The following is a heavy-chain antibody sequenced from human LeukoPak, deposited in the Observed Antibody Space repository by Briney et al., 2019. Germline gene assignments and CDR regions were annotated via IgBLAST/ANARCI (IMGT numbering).Heavy chain of an antibody. CDR1: GFTFSSYG. V-gene: IGHV3-30*02. Sequence: GSLRLSCAASGFTFSSYGMHWVRQAPGKGLEWVAFIRYDGSNKYYADSVKGRFTISRDNSKNTLYLQMNSLRAEDTAVYYCAKVTQSWGTGYYTLGYWGQGTLVTVSS. CDR3: AKVTQSWGTGYYTLGY. CDR2: IRYDGSNK. J-gene: IGHJ4*02. D-gene: IGHD3/OR15-3a*01.